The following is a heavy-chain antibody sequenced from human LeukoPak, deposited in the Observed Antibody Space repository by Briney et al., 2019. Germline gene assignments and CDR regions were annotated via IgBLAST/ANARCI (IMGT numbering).Heavy chain of an antibody. CDR2: IYYSGST. J-gene: IGHJ6*02. CDR1: GGSISSYY. D-gene: IGHD2-15*01. Sequence: SETLSLTCTVAGGSISSYYWSWIRQPPGKGLEWIGYIYYSGSTNYNPSLKSRVTISVDTSKNQFSLKLSSVTAADTAVYYCARLPVRWNYYYGMDVWGQGTTVTVSS. CDR3: ARLPVRWNYYYGMDV. V-gene: IGHV4-59*08.